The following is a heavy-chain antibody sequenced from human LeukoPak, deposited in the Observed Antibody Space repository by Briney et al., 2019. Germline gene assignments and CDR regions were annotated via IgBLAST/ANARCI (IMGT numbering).Heavy chain of an antibody. CDR2: ISAYNGNT. CDR3: ARSIVDRETFDY. D-gene: IGHD6-6*01. CDR1: GYTFTSYG. Sequence: ASVKVSCKASGYTFTSYGISWVRQAPGQGLEWMGWISAYNGNTNYAQKLQGRVTMTTETSTSTAYMELRSLRSDDTAVYYCARSIVDRETFDYWGQRTMVTVSS. J-gene: IGHJ4*02. V-gene: IGHV1-18*01.